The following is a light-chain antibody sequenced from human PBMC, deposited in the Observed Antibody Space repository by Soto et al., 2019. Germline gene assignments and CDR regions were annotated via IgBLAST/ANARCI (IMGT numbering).Light chain of an antibody. CDR3: QSYDGSLSGWGL. V-gene: IGLV1-40*01. Sequence: QPVLTQPPSVSGAPGQRVTISCTGSSSNIGAGYHVHWYQQIPGRAPKLLIYGNSNRPSGVPDRFSGSKSGTSASLAITGLQAEDEADYYCQSYDGSLSGWGLFGGGTQLTVL. CDR1: SSNIGAGYH. J-gene: IGLJ7*01. CDR2: GNS.